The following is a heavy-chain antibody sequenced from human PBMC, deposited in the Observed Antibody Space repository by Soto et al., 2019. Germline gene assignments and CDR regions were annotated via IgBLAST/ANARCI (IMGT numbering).Heavy chain of an antibody. J-gene: IGHJ3*02. V-gene: IGHV4-59*01. CDR1: GGSISRYY. CDR2: IYYSGST. Sequence: LSLTCTVSGGSISRYYCSWIRQPPGKGLEWIGYIYYSGSTNYNPSLKSRVTISVDTSKNQFSLKLSSVTAADMAVYYCATERGGYPAFDIWGQGTMVTVSS. CDR3: ATERGGYPAFDI. D-gene: IGHD3-22*01.